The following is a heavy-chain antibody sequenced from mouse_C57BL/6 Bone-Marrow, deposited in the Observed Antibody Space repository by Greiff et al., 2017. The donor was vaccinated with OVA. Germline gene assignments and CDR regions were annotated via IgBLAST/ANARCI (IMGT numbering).Heavy chain of an antibody. CDR2: INPSSGYT. Sequence: VQLQQSGAELAKPGASVKLSCKASGYTFTSYWMHWVKQRPGQGLEWIGYINPSSGYTKYNQKFKDKATLTADKSSSTAYMQLSRLTYEDSAVDYCSRWYYAMDYWGQGTSVTVSS. V-gene: IGHV1-7*01. CDR1: GYTFTSYW. CDR3: SRWYYAMDY. J-gene: IGHJ4*01.